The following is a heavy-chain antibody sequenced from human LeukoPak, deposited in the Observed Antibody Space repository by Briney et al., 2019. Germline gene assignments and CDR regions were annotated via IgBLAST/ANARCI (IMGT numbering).Heavy chain of an antibody. J-gene: IGHJ4*02. CDR1: GFTFSAYG. CDR2: ISTSGSNI. CDR3: ARGAKYYYDSSGYYIFDS. D-gene: IGHD3-22*01. Sequence: GGSLRLSCAASGFTFSAYGMSWIRQAPGKGLEWVSYISTSGSNIYYADSMKGRFTISRDNAKNSLYLQMNSLRAEDTAVYYCARGAKYYYDSSGYYIFDSWGQGTLVTVSS. V-gene: IGHV3-11*01.